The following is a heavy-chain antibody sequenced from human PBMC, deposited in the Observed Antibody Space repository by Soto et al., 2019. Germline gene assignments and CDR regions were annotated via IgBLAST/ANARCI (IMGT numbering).Heavy chain of an antibody. CDR1: GYTFTSYY. J-gene: IGHJ6*02. CDR3: AREFEGNYYGMDV. Sequence: RASVKVSCKASGYTFTSYYVHWVRQAPGQGLEWVGVINPSGGSISYAQKFQGRVTMTRDTSTSTVYMELSSLRSEDTAVYYCAREFEGNYYGMDVWGQGTTVTVSS. D-gene: IGHD3-10*01. CDR2: INPSGGSI. V-gene: IGHV1-46*01.